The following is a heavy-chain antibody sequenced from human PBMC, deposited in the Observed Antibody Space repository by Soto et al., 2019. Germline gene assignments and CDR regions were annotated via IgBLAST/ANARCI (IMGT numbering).Heavy chain of an antibody. CDR3: ARLHGYSSGGYDY. Sequence: QVQLVQSGAEVKKPGASVKVSCKASGYTFSSNGVSWVRQAPGQGLEWMGWISTFNGNAHYAQKFQGRVTMTTDTSTNTAYMELTSLSSDDTAVYYCARLHGYSSGGYDYWGQGTLVTVSS. CDR1: GYTFSSNG. J-gene: IGHJ4*02. CDR2: ISTFNGNA. V-gene: IGHV1-18*04. D-gene: IGHD6-19*01.